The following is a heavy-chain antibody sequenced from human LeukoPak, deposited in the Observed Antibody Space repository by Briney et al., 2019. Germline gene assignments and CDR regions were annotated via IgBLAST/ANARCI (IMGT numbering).Heavy chain of an antibody. CDR1: GFTFSSYG. J-gene: IGHJ4*02. V-gene: IGHV3-30*02. CDR3: AKDRQQTFDY. Sequence: GGSLRLSCAASGFTFSSYGMHWVRQAPGKGLGWVAFIRYDGSNKYYADSVKGRFTISTDNSKNTLYLQMNSLRAEDTAVYYCAKDRQQTFDYWGQGTLVTVSS. CDR2: IRYDGSNK. D-gene: IGHD6-13*01.